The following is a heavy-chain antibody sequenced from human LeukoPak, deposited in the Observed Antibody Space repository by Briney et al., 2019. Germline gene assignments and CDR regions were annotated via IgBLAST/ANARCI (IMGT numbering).Heavy chain of an antibody. CDR2: IWYDGSDK. V-gene: IGHV3-33*03. CDR1: GFTFSSYV. Sequence: GGSLRLSCAASGFTFSSYVMTWVRQAPGKGLEWVALIWYDGSDKDYGDSVKGRFTISRDNSKNTMYLQMNSLRADDTAVYYCVKSVAGTRGWFDSWGQGTLVIVSS. CDR3: VKSVAGTRGWFDS. J-gene: IGHJ5*01.